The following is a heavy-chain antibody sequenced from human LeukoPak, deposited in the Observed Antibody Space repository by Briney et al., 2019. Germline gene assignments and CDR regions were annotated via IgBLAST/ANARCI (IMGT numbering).Heavy chain of an antibody. Sequence: SETLSLTCTVSGGSISSYFWSWIRQPPGKGLQWIGYIYYSGSTIYNPSLKSRVTISVDTSKNQFSLKLSSVTAADTAVYYCARAILTGQWGDKFDYWGQGTLVTVSS. CDR3: ARAILTGQWGDKFDY. D-gene: IGHD3-9*01. CDR1: GGSISSYF. J-gene: IGHJ4*02. CDR2: IYYSGST. V-gene: IGHV4-59*01.